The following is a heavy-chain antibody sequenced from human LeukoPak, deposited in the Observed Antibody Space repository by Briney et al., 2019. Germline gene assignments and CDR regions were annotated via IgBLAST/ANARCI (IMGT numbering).Heavy chain of an antibody. J-gene: IGHJ4*02. CDR1: GFTFSYYA. CDR2: ISGSGSTT. Sequence: GGSLRLSCAASGFTFSYYAMSWVRQAPGKGLEWVSEISGSGSTTYYADSVKGRFTISRDNSKNTLYLQMNSLRAEDTAVYYCAARRDYFDYWGQGTLVTVSS. CDR3: AARRDYFDY. V-gene: IGHV3-23*01.